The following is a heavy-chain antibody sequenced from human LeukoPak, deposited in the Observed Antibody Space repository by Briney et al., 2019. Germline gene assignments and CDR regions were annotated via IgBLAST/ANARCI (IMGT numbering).Heavy chain of an antibody. CDR2: MNPNSGNT. CDR3: AKALYDSPLVGDP. Sequence: GASVKVSCKASGYTFTSYDINWVRQATGQGLEWMGWMNPNSGNTGYAQKFQGRVTITRNTSISTAYMELSSLRSEDTAIYYCAKALYDSPLVGDPWGQGTLVTVSS. J-gene: IGHJ5*02. CDR1: GYTFTSYD. V-gene: IGHV1-8*03. D-gene: IGHD3-22*01.